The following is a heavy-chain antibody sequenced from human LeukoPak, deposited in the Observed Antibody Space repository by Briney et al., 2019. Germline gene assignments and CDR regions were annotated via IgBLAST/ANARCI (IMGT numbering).Heavy chain of an antibody. Sequence: SETLSLTCAVSGGSFSGYYWSWIRQPPGKGLEWIGEINHSGSTNYNPSLKSRVTISVDTSKNQFSLKLSSVTAADTAVYYCARVLGAAQGYDYWGQGTLVTVSS. CDR2: INHSGST. V-gene: IGHV4-34*01. J-gene: IGHJ4*02. CDR1: GGSFSGYY. D-gene: IGHD6-13*01. CDR3: ARVLGAAQGYDY.